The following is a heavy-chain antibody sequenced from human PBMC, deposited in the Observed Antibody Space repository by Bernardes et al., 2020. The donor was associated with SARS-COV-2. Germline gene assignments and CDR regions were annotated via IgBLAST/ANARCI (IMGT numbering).Heavy chain of an antibody. CDR2: IYYSGST. V-gene: IGHV4-39*01. D-gene: IGHD5-18*01. CDR1: GGSISSSSYY. J-gene: IGHJ4*02. CDR3: ARGGSRATWIQLWFSPPFDY. Sequence: SETLSLTCTVSGGSISSSSYYWGWIRQPPGKGLEWIGSIYYSGSTYYNPSLKSRVTISVDTSKTQFSRKLSSVTAADTAVYYCARGGSRATWIQLWFSPPFDYWGQGTLVTVSS.